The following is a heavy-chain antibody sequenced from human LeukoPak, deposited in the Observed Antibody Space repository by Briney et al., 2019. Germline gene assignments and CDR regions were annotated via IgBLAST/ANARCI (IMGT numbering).Heavy chain of an antibody. CDR3: ARHPFATPFDY. J-gene: IGHJ4*02. CDR2: IFYTGDT. V-gene: IGHV4-59*08. CDR1: GGSITDSY. D-gene: IGHD2-15*01. Sequence: SETLSLTCSVSGGSITDSYWSWIRQPPGKGLEWIGYIFYTGDTNSNPSLKSRVTVSLDTSKNQFSLRLTSVTAADTAVYYCARHPFATPFDYWGLGTLVTVSS.